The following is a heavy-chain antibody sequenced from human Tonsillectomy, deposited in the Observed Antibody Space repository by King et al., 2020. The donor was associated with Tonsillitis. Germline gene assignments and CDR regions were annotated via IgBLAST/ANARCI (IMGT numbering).Heavy chain of an antibody. V-gene: IGHV3-7*01. CDR2: IKQDGSKT. CDR1: GFTFSSYW. D-gene: IGHD6-13*01. CDR3: ARDDVADLDAFDI. Sequence: QLQESGGGLVQPGGSLRLSCVVSGFTFSSYWMSWVRQAPGKGLEWVADIKQDGSKTYYVDSVKGRFTISRDNARNSLYLQMNSLRAEDTAVYYCARDDVADLDAFDIWGQGTMVTVSS. J-gene: IGHJ3*02.